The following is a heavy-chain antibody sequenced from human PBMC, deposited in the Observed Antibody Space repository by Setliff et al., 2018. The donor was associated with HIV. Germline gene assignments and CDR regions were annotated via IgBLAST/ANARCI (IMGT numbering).Heavy chain of an antibody. D-gene: IGHD5-18*01. V-gene: IGHV3-48*04. CDR1: GFNFRSYG. Sequence: SLRLSCAASGFNFRSYGMTWVRRAPGKGLDWVAHIGSSNHGIHYTASVQGRCTVARDNANNLLFLQMNNLGAEDTAVYYCARDDSNGNTDAFDIWGQGTTGTVSS. CDR2: IGSSNHGI. CDR3: ARDDSNGNTDAFDI. J-gene: IGHJ3*02.